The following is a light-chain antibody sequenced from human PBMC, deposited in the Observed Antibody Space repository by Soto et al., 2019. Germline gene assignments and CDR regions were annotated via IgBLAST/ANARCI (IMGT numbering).Light chain of an antibody. V-gene: IGLV2-11*01. Sequence: QSALTQPRSVSGSPGQSVTISCTGTSSDVGGYNYVSWYQQHPGKAPKLMIYDVSKRPSGVPDRFSGSKSGNTASLTISGLQAEDEAAYYCCSYAGSYRRIFGTGTKVT. J-gene: IGLJ1*01. CDR2: DVS. CDR3: CSYAGSYRRI. CDR1: SSDVGGYNY.